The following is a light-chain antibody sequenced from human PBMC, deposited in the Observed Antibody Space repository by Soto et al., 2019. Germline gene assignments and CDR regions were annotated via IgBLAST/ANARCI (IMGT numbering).Light chain of an antibody. V-gene: IGLV3-1*01. J-gene: IGLJ1*01. CDR1: KLGDKY. Sequence: SYELTQPPSVSVSPGQTASITCSGDKLGDKYVCWYHQKPGQSPVLVIYQDSKRPSGIPERFSGSNSGNTATLTISGTQPMDEADYYCQAWDRSTGVFGTLTKLTVL. CDR3: QAWDRSTGV. CDR2: QDS.